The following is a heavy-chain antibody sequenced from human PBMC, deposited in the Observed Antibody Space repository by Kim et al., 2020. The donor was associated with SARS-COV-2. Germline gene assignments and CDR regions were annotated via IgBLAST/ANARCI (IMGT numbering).Heavy chain of an antibody. V-gene: IGHV4-39*07. D-gene: IGHD7-27*01. J-gene: IGHJ2*01. CDR1: GGSISSSSYY. CDR2: IYYSGST. Sequence: SETLSLTCTVSGGSISSSSYYWGWIRQPPGKGLEWIGSIYYSGSTYYNPSLKSRVTISVDTSKNQFSLKLSSVTAADTAVYYCAREQRWGRYFDLWGRGTLVTVSS. CDR3: AREQRWGRYFDL.